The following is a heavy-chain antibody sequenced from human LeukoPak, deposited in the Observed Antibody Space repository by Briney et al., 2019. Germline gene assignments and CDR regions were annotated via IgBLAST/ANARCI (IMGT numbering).Heavy chain of an antibody. Sequence: GSLRPSCAASGFTFSSYWMHWVRQAPGKGLVWVSRIKSDGSSTSYADSVKGRFTISRDNAKNTLYLQMNSLRAEDTAVYYCARDPGGGGAKGHNWFDPWGQGTLVTVSS. CDR1: GFTFSSYW. J-gene: IGHJ5*02. D-gene: IGHD2-21*01. CDR2: IKSDGSST. CDR3: ARDPGGGGAKGHNWFDP. V-gene: IGHV3-74*01.